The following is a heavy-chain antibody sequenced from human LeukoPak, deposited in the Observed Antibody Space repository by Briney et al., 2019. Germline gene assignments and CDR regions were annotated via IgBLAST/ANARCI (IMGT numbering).Heavy chain of an antibody. Sequence: GASVKVSCKASGYTFTSYGISWVRQAPGQGLEWMGWISACNGNTNYAQKLRGRVTMTTDTSTSTAYMELRSLRSDDTAVYYCARAETRRVNAFDIWGQGTMVTVSP. CDR3: ARAETRRVNAFDI. CDR2: ISACNGNT. V-gene: IGHV1-18*01. CDR1: GYTFTSYG. J-gene: IGHJ3*02.